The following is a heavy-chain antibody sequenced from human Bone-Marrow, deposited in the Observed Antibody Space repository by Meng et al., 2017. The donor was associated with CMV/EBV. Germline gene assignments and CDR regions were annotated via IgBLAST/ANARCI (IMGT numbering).Heavy chain of an antibody. CDR3: AREDCSSTSCRFQQ. CDR1: RFTFSSYS. V-gene: IGHV3-21*01. Sequence: GESLKISCAASRFTFSSYSMNWVRQAPGKGLEWVSSISSSSSYIYYVDSVKGRFTISRDNAKNSLFLQMNSLRAEDTAVYYCAREDCSSTSCRFQQWGQGTLVTVSS. D-gene: IGHD2-2*01. J-gene: IGHJ1*01. CDR2: ISSSSSYI.